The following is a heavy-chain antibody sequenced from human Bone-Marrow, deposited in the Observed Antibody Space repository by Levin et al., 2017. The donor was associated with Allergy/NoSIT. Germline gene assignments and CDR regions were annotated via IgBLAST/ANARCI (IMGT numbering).Heavy chain of an antibody. D-gene: IGHD5-18*01. V-gene: IGHV4-59*01. J-gene: IGHJ4*02. Sequence: SETLSLTCTVSGDSMSRYYWSWIRQSPERGLEWLGYIYHTGDASYNPSLEGRVTISVDTPKKQFSLRLNSVTAADTALYYCARARDNFGYLPLDSWGQGTLVTVSS. CDR1: GDSMSRYY. CDR3: ARARDNFGYLPLDS. CDR2: IYHTGDA.